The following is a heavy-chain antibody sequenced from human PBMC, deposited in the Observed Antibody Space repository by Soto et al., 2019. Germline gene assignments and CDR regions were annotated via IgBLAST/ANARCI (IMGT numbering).Heavy chain of an antibody. CDR1: GFTFSSYA. CDR2: ISYDGSNK. Sequence: QVQLVESGGGVGQPGRSLRLSCAASGFTFSSYAMHWVRQAPGKGLEWVAVISYDGSNKYYADSVKGRFTISRDNSKNTLYLQMNSLRAEDTAVYYCARGSGYWGQGTLVTVSS. J-gene: IGHJ4*02. V-gene: IGHV3-30-3*01. CDR3: ARGSGY.